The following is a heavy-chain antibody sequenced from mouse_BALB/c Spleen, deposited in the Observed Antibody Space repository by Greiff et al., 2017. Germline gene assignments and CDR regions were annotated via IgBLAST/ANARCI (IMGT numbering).Heavy chain of an antibody. CDR3: TREIYGSRLYFDV. D-gene: IGHD1-1*01. Sequence: EVKLVESGGGLVKPGGSLKLSCAASGFTFSSYTMSWVRQTPEKRLEWVATISSGGSYTYYPDSVKGRFTISRDNAKNTLYLQMSSLKSEDTAMYYCTREIYGSRLYFDVWGAGTTVTVSA. CDR2: ISSGGSYT. CDR1: GFTFSSYT. V-gene: IGHV5-6-4*01. J-gene: IGHJ1*01.